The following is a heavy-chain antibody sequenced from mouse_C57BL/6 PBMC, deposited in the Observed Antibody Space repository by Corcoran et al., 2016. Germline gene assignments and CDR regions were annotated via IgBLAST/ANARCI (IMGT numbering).Heavy chain of an antibody. V-gene: IGHV1-19*01. D-gene: IGHD2-5*01. CDR3: ARSYSNYDGFAY. CDR1: GYTFTDYY. Sequence: EVQLQQSGPVLVKPGASVKMSCKASGYTFTDYYMNWVKQSHGKSLEWIGVINPYNGGTSYNQKFKGKATLTVNKSSSTAYMELNSLTSEDSAVYYWARSYSNYDGFAYWGQGTLVTVSA. J-gene: IGHJ3*01. CDR2: INPYNGGT.